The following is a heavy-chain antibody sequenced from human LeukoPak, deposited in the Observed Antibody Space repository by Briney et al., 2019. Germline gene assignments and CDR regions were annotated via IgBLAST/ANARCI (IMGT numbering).Heavy chain of an antibody. CDR1: GFTFSSYS. CDR2: ISSSSSYI. CDR3: ARDLTTVTGGGY. V-gene: IGHV3-21*01. J-gene: IGHJ4*02. Sequence: GGSLRLSCAASGFTFSSYSMNWVRQAPGKGLEWVSSISSSSSYIYYADSVKGRFTISRDNAKNSPYLQMNSLRAEDTAVYYCARDLTTVTGGGYWGQGTLVTVSS. D-gene: IGHD4-11*01.